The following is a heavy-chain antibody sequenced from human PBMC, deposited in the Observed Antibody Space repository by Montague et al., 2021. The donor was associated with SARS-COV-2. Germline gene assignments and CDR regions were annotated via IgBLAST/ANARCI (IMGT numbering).Heavy chain of an antibody. CDR2: IYYSGST. CDR3: ARVKRVYYYGLGVSAHLDY. D-gene: IGHD3-10*01. CDR1: GGSISSNY. V-gene: IGHV4-59*01. Sequence: SETLSLTCTVSGGSISSNYWSWIRQPPGKGLEWIGYIYYSGSTNYNPSLKSRVTISVDTSKNQFSLKLSSVTAADTAVYYCARVKRVYYYGLGVSAHLDYWGQGTLVTVSS. J-gene: IGHJ4*02.